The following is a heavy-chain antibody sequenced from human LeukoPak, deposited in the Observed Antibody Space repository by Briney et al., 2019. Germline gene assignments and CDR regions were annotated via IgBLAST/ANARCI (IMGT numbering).Heavy chain of an antibody. D-gene: IGHD3-10*01. CDR3: ARLPMIRGVTEYYFDY. J-gene: IGHJ4*02. V-gene: IGHV4-59*01. CDR1: GGSTSGYY. CDR2: IYYSGNT. Sequence: WETLSLTCSVSGGSTSGYYWSWIRQPPGKGLEWIGYIYYSGNTNYNPSLKSRVTISVDTSKNQFSLDLYFVTAADTAVYYCARLPMIRGVTEYYFDYWGQGSLVTVSS.